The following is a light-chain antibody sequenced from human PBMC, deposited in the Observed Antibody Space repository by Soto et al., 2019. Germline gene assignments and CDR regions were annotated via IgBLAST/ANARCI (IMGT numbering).Light chain of an antibody. CDR2: AAS. V-gene: IGKV1-17*01. J-gene: IGKJ5*01. CDR1: QGIRND. Sequence: EMQMTQSPSSLSASVADRATITCRASQGIRNDLGWYQQKPGKAPKSLIYAASSLQSGVPSRFSGSGSGTEFTLTISSLKNEDGASYYCQQLNSYIFTFGQGTRLEIK. CDR3: QQLNSYIFT.